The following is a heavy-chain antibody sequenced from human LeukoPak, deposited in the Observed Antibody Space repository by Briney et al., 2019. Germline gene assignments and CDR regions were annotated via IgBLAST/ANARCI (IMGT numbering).Heavy chain of an antibody. J-gene: IGHJ5*02. V-gene: IGHV4-39*07. Sequence: SETLSLTCTVSGGSISSSSYYWGWIRQPPGKGLEWIGSIYYSGSTYYNPSLKSRVTISVDTSKNQFSLKLSSVTAADTAVYYCASSAITMVRGANNWFDPWGQGTLVVVSS. CDR2: IYYSGST. CDR1: GGSISSSSYY. D-gene: IGHD3-10*01. CDR3: ASSAITMVRGANNWFDP.